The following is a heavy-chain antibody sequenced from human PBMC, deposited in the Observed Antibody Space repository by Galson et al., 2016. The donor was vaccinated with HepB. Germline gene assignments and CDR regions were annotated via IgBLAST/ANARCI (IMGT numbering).Heavy chain of an antibody. CDR1: GDSMTSRNW. CDR2: MFHTGRA. J-gene: IGHJ4*02. D-gene: IGHD3-16*01. Sequence: SETLSLTCTVSGDSMTSRNWWSWVRQTPGQGLEWIGEMFHTGRANYKPSLASRVTMSVDMSKNEFSLMLTSVTAADTGVYFCARILDGGNFWIAGWGQGTRVTVSS. V-gene: IGHV4-4*02. CDR3: ARILDGGNFWIAG.